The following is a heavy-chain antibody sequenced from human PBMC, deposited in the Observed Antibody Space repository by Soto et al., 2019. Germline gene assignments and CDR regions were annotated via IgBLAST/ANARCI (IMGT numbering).Heavy chain of an antibody. CDR1: GFTFSSYG. J-gene: IGHJ4*02. V-gene: IGHV3-33*01. CDR2: INFDGSYK. Sequence: QVQLVESGGDVVQPGRSLRLSCAASGFTFSSYGMHWVRQAPGKGLEWVAIINFDGSYKYYADSVKGRFTISRDNSRNTLYLQMDSLSAEDTAVYYCARGGLDGTYCGGACYTLDYWGQGNLVTVSS. CDR3: ARGGLDGTYCGGACYTLDY. D-gene: IGHD2-21*02.